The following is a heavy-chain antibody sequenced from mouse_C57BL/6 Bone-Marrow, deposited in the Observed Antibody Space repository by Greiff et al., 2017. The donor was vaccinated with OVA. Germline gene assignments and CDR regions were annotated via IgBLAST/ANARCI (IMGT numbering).Heavy chain of an antibody. J-gene: IGHJ2*01. CDR2: IYPRSGNT. CDR1: GYTFTSYG. Sequence: LVESGAELARPGASVKLSCKASGYTFTSYGISWVKQRTGQGLEWIGEIYPRSGNTYYNEKFKGKATLTADKSSSTAYMELRSLTSEDSAVYFCANGITTSYYFDYWGQGTTLTVSS. CDR3: ANGITTSYYFDY. D-gene: IGHD2-4*01. V-gene: IGHV1-81*01.